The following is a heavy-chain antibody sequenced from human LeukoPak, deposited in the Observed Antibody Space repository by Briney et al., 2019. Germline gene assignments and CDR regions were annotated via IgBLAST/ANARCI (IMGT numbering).Heavy chain of an antibody. CDR2: ISSSGSTI. J-gene: IGHJ4*02. V-gene: IGHV3-11*01. D-gene: IGHD3-10*01. Sequence: PGRSLRLSCAASRFTFSDYYMSSIRQAPGKGLEWGSYISSSGSTIYYADSVKGRFTISRDNAKNSLYLQMNSLRAEDTAVYYCARLVDYYGSGSLYYFDYWGQGTLVTVSS. CDR1: RFTFSDYY. CDR3: ARLVDYYGSGSLYYFDY.